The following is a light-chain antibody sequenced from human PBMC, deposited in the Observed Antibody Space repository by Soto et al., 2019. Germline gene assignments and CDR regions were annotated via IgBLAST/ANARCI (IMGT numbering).Light chain of an antibody. Sequence: DIVLTQSPGTLSLSPGERATLSCRASQSVAGSYLAWYQQKPGQAPRLLIYGASTRATGVPDRFSGSGSGTDFTLTISRLEPEDFAVYHCQQYGSLSWTFGQGTKVDIK. CDR3: QQYGSLSWT. CDR1: QSVAGSY. CDR2: GAS. V-gene: IGKV3-20*01. J-gene: IGKJ1*01.